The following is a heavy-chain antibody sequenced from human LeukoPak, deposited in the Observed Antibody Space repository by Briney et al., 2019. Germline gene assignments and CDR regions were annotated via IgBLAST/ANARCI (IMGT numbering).Heavy chain of an antibody. CDR2: IYYSGST. Sequence: SEALSLTCTVSGGSVSSGSYYWSWIRQPPGKGLEWIGYIYYSGSTNYNPSLKSRVTISVDTSKNQFSLKLSSVTAADTAVYYCARSTVVTLEAFDIWGQGTMVTVSS. J-gene: IGHJ3*02. V-gene: IGHV4-61*01. D-gene: IGHD4-23*01. CDR1: GGSVSSGSYY. CDR3: ARSTVVTLEAFDI.